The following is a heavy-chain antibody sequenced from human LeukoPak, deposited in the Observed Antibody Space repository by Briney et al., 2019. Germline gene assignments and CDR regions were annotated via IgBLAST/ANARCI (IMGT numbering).Heavy chain of an antibody. Sequence: SETLSLTCTVSGGSISSYYWSWIRQPRGKGLEWIGYIYYSGSTNYNPSLKSRVTISVDTSKNQFSLKLSSVTAADTAVYYCARDLIDAFDIWGQGTMVTVSS. CDR1: GGSISSYY. J-gene: IGHJ3*02. CDR2: IYYSGST. V-gene: IGHV4-59*01. CDR3: ARDLIDAFDI.